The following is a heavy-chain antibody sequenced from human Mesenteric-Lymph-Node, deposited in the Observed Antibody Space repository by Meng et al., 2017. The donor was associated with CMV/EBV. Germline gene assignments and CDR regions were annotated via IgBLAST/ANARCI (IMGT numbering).Heavy chain of an antibody. J-gene: IGHJ5*02. Sequence: SVKVSCKASGGTFSSYTISWVRQAPGQGLEWMGRIIPILGIANYAQKFQGRVTITADKSTSTAYMELSSLRSEDTAVYYCARVKRGYCSSTSCHDSSSHDDNWFDPWGQGTLVTVSS. D-gene: IGHD2-2*01. CDR1: GGTFSSYT. CDR3: ARVKRGYCSSTSCHDSSSHDDNWFDP. V-gene: IGHV1-69*02. CDR2: IIPILGIA.